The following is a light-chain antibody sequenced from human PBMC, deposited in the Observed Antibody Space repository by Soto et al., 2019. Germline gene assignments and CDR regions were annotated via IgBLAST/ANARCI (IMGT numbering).Light chain of an antibody. CDR1: YDISSS. Sequence: DIQLTQSPSFLSASVEDRVTISCRASYDISSSLAWYQQEPGKPPKLLIYDSSTLQTGVPSGFTGSGSGRKFTLTISGLQFGDFATYFCQQLSHYPYTFGQGTRLEIK. CDR2: DSS. CDR3: QQLSHYPYT. V-gene: IGKV1-9*01. J-gene: IGKJ5*01.